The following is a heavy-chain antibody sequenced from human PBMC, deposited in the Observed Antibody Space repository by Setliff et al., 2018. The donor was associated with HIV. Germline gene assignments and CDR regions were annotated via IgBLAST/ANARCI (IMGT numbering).Heavy chain of an antibody. CDR2: IDYSGST. D-gene: IGHD3-3*01. CDR3: ARCYYNFWSGYPLDYMDV. J-gene: IGHJ6*03. V-gene: IGHV4-28*01. CDR1: GYSISSSNW. Sequence: SETLSLTCTVSGYSISSSNWWGWIRQTPGKGLEWIGYIDYSGSTYYNPSLESRVTMSVDTSKNEFSLKLSSVTAADTAVYYCARCYYNFWSGYPLDYMDVWGKGTTVTVSS.